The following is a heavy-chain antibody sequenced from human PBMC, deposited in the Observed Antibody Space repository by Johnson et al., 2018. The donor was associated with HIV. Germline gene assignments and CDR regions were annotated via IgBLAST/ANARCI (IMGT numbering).Heavy chain of an antibody. CDR3: AKDRITYYYDSSGYYSREPDAFDI. D-gene: IGHD3-22*01. CDR2: ISWNSGSI. V-gene: IGHV3-9*01. Sequence: EVQLVESGGGVVRPGGSLRVSCAASGFTFDDYAMHWVRQAPGTGLEWVSGISWNSGSIGSADSVKGRFTISRDNAQNSLYLQMNSLRAEDTAVYYCAKDRITYYYDSSGYYSREPDAFDIWGQGTMVTVSS. J-gene: IGHJ3*02. CDR1: GFTFDDYA.